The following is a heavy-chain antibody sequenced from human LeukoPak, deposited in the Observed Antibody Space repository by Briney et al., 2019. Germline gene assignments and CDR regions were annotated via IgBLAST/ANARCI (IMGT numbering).Heavy chain of an antibody. D-gene: IGHD1-1*01. CDR3: ARGTTDDY. CDR2: INPSGGST. CDR1: GYTFTSYY. J-gene: IGHJ4*02. Sequence: ASVTVSCKASGYTFTSYYIDWVRQAPGQGLEGMGVINPSGGSTMYAHKFPGRVTMTGHTSTRTVYMELSSLTSADTAVYYCARGTTDDYWGQGTPVTVSS. V-gene: IGHV1-46*01.